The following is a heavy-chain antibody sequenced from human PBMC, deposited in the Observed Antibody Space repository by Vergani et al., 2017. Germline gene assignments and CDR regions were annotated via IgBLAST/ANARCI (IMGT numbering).Heavy chain of an antibody. CDR1: GFTFSSYW. V-gene: IGHV3-7*01. J-gene: IGHJ6*03. Sequence: EVQLVESGGGLVQPGGSLRLSCAASGFTFSSYWMSWVRQAPGKGLEWVANIKQDGSEKYYVDSVKGRFTISRDNAKNSLYLQMNSLRAEDTAVYYCARDPPGXFWSGYYYYYYMDVWGKGTTVTVSS. D-gene: IGHD3-3*01. CDR2: IKQDGSEK. CDR3: ARDPPGXFWSGYYYYYYMDV.